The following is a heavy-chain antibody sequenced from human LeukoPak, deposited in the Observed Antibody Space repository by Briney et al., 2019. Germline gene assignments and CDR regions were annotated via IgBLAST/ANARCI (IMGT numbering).Heavy chain of an antibody. CDR3: ARAGDYYDSSGYSPFDY. Sequence: RSLRLSCAASGFTFSSYGMHWVRQAPGKGLEWVAVIWYDGSNKYYADSVKGRFTISRDNSKNALYLQMNSLRAEDTAVYYCARAGDYYDSSGYSPFDYWGQGTLVTVSS. J-gene: IGHJ4*02. CDR2: IWYDGSNK. CDR1: GFTFSSYG. D-gene: IGHD3-22*01. V-gene: IGHV3-33*01.